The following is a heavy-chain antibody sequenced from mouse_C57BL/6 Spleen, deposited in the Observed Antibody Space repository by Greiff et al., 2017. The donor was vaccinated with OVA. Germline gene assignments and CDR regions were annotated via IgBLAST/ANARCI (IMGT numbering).Heavy chain of an antibody. V-gene: IGHV1-50*01. Sequence: QVQLQQPGAELVKPGASVKLSCKASGYTFTSYWMQWVKQRPGQGLEWIGEIDPSDSYTNYNQKFKGKATLTVDTSSSTAYMQLSSLTSEDSAVYYCARRGDYWGKGTTLTVSS. CDR2: IDPSDSYT. CDR3: ARRGDY. J-gene: IGHJ2*01. CDR1: GYTFTSYW.